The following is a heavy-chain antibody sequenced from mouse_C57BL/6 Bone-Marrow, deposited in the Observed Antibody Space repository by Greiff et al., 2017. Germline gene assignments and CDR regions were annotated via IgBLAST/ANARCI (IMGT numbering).Heavy chain of an antibody. J-gene: IGHJ4*01. CDR2: ISYDGSN. CDR1: GYSITSGYY. CDR3: ARDEGDYAMDY. V-gene: IGHV3-6*01. Sequence: ESGPALVKPSQSLSLTCSVTGYSITSGYYWNWIRQFPGNKLEWMGYISYDGSNNYNPSLKNRISITRDTSKNQFFLKLNSVTTEDTATXYCARDEGDYAMDYWGQGTSVTVSS.